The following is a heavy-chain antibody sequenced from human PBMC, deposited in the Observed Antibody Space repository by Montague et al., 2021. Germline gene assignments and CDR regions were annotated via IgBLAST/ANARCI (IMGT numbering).Heavy chain of an antibody. CDR1: GDSITGYY. D-gene: IGHD6-13*01. CDR2: VYSSGST. J-gene: IGHJ4*02. Sequence: SETLSLTCSVSGDSITGYYWSWIRLPPGKGLEWIGYVYSSGSTSYNPSPKSRVVISVESAKNQISLTLNSATAADTAVYYCARGHGYDSSWFYWGQGTLIFVSA. V-gene: IGHV4-59*12. CDR3: ARGHGYDSSWFY.